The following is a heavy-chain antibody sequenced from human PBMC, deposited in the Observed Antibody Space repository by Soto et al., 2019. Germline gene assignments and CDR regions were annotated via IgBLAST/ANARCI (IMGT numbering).Heavy chain of an antibody. J-gene: IGHJ4*02. CDR2: INYSGTT. CDR1: GGSISSGGYD. V-gene: IGHV4-31*03. D-gene: IGHD3-22*01. Sequence: QVQLQESGPGLVKPSQTLSLTCTVSGGSISSGGYDWSWIRQHPGTGLEWIGYINYSGTTYYNPSLKSRVTISVDTSKNPFSLKLSSVTAADTAVYYCARESDYYDSSGYEYWGQGTLVTVS. CDR3: ARESDYYDSSGYEY.